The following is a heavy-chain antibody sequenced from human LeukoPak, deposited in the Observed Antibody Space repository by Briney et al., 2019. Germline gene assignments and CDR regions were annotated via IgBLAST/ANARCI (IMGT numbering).Heavy chain of an antibody. CDR2: MKQDGSET. D-gene: IGHD3-3*01. Sequence: GGSLRLSCVASGFTFSNYWMSWVRQAPGKGLEWVANMKQDGSETYYVGSVKGRFTISRDNAKNSLYLQMNSLRAEDTAVYYCARDFWSGYYALDYWGQGTLVTVSS. CDR3: ARDFWSGYYALDY. V-gene: IGHV3-7*03. J-gene: IGHJ4*02. CDR1: GFTFSNYW.